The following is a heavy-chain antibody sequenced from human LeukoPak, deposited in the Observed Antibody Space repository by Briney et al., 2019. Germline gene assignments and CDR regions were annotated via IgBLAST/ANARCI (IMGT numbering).Heavy chain of an antibody. CDR2: VSGSGGNT. Sequence: PGGSLRLSCTASGFTFSSYAMTWVRQAPGKGLEWVSAVSGSGGNTYYADSFKGRFTISRDNSKNTLYLQIDSLRAEDTAVYYCTKRPGSGYPTPFDYWGQGTLVTVSS. CDR3: TKRPGSGYPTPFDY. J-gene: IGHJ4*02. CDR1: GFTFSSYA. V-gene: IGHV3-23*01. D-gene: IGHD3-3*01.